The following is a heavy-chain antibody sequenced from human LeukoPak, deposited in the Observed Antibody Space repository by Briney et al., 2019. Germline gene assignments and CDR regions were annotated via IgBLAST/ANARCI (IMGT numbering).Heavy chain of an antibody. CDR3: ARDRASGRAFDI. D-gene: IGHD1-14*01. V-gene: IGHV4-38-2*02. Sequence: SETLSLTCAVSGYSISSGYYLGWIRQPPGKGLEWIGSIYHSGNTYYNPSLKSRVTTSVDTSKNEFSLKVSSVTAADTAVYYCARDRASGRAFDIWGQGTMVTVSS. CDR1: GYSISSGYY. J-gene: IGHJ3*02. CDR2: IYHSGNT.